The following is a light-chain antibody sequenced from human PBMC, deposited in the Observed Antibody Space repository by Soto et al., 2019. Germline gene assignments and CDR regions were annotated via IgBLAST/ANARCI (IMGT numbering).Light chain of an antibody. CDR1: QSISSY. CDR3: QQSYSTPT. CDR2: AAS. J-gene: IGKJ3*01. Sequence: DIQMTQPPSSLSASVGDRVTITCRASQSISSYLNWYQQKPGKAPKLVIYAASSLQSGVPSRFSGSGSGTDFTLTISSLQPEDFATYDCQQSYSTPTFGGGTKVVIK. V-gene: IGKV1-39*01.